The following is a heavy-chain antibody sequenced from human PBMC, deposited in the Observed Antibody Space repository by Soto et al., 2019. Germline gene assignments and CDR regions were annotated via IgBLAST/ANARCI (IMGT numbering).Heavy chain of an antibody. CDR3: TRGLASGDY. CDR2: INPNGGST. Sequence: QVQLVQPGAEVKKPGASVKFSCKASGYIFTNFYIHWVRQAPGQGLEWIGIINPNGGSTNYAPNFQGRVTMTRDTSTSTVYMDLSSLRSEDTAVYYCTRGLASGDYWGQGTLITVSS. D-gene: IGHD6-6*01. CDR1: GYIFTNFY. J-gene: IGHJ4*02. V-gene: IGHV1-46*03.